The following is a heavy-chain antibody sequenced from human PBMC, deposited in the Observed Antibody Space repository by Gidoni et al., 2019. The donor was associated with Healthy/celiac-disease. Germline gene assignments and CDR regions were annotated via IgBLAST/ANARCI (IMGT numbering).Heavy chain of an antibody. J-gene: IGHJ3*02. CDR2: INPNSGGT. CDR1: GYTFTGYY. V-gene: IGHV1-2*06. CDR3: ARDRAGLLWFGDDAFDI. D-gene: IGHD3-10*01. Sequence: QVQLVQSGAEVKKPGASVKVSCTASGYTFTGYYMHWVRQAPGQGLEWMGRINPNSGGTNYAQKFQGRVTMTRDTSISTAYMELSRLRSDDTAVYYCARDRAGLLWFGDDAFDIWGQGTMVTVSS.